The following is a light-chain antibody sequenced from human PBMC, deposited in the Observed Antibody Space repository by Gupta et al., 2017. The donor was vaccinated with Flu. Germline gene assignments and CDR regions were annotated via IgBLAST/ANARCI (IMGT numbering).Light chain of an antibody. CDR2: AAS. CDR3: QQYHYWPRT. Sequence: EIVVTQSPATLSVSPGERVTLSCRTSQSVNSDLAWYQQKPGQAPSLLIYAASTRATGIPARFSGSGSGTEFTLTISSLQSEDFAVYFCQQYHYWPRTFGQGTTLDI. CDR1: QSVNSD. V-gene: IGKV3-15*01. J-gene: IGKJ2*02.